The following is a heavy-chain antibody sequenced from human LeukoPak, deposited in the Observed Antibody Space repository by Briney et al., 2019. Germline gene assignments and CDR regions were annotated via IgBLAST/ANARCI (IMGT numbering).Heavy chain of an antibody. D-gene: IGHD3-9*01. J-gene: IGHJ2*01. CDR2: IYYSGST. V-gene: IGHV4-59*01. CDR3: ARAYYDILTGYQYWYFDL. CDR1: GGSISSYY. Sequence: SETLSLTCTVSGGSISSYYWSWIRQPPGKGLEWIGYIYYSGSTNYNPSLKSRVTISVDTSKNQFSLKLSSVTAADTAVYYCARAYYDILTGYQYWYFDLWGRGTLVTVSS.